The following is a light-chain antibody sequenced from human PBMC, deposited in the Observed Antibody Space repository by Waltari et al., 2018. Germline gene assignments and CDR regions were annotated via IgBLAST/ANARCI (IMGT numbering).Light chain of an antibody. CDR2: GAS. J-gene: IGKJ1*01. CDR3: QHYVLLPVS. Sequence: SCRASQSVSRSLAWYQQKPCQAPRLLIYGASSRATGVPDRFSGSGSGTDFSLTISRLEPEDFAVYYCQHYVLLPVSFGQGTKVEIK. CDR1: QSVSRS. V-gene: IGKV3-20*01.